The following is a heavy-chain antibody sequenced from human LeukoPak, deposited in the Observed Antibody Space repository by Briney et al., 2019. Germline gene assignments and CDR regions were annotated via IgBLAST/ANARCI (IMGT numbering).Heavy chain of an antibody. CDR3: TKSLHITMVRGVSYFDY. J-gene: IGHJ4*02. Sequence: GGSLRLSCAASGFTFSSYAMSWVRQAPGKGLEWVSYISGSGGSTYYADSVRGRFTISRDNSQSTLDLQMNSLRAEDTAVYYCTKSLHITMVRGVSYFDYWGQGTLVTVSS. CDR1: GFTFSSYA. D-gene: IGHD3-10*01. V-gene: IGHV3-23*01. CDR2: ISGSGGST.